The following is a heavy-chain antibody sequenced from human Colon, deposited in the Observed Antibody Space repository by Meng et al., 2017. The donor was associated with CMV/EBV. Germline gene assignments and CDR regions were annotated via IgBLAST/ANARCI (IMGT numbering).Heavy chain of an antibody. D-gene: IGHD3-10*01. J-gene: IGHJ4*02. Sequence: ITLKESGPPPVKPTQTLTLTLTFSWFSLSTIGMGVGWIRQPPGKALEWLGVIYWDDDKRYSPSLKSRLTITKDTSKNQVVLTMTNLDPLDTATYYCAHRPYGSGSYFFDYWGQGTLVPSPQ. CDR2: IYWDDDK. V-gene: IGHV2-5*02. CDR1: WFSLSTIGMG. CDR3: AHRPYGSGSYFFDY.